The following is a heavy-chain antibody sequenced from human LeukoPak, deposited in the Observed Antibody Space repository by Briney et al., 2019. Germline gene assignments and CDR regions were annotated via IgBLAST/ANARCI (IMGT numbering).Heavy chain of an antibody. D-gene: IGHD3-16*01. CDR3: AKDVFGWFDP. Sequence: LTGGSLRLSCAASGFTVSSKYMSWVRQAPGKGLEWVSVIYSGGSTYYADSVKGRFTISRDNSKNTLYLQMNSLKAEDTAVYYCAKDVFGWFDPWGQGTLVTVSS. J-gene: IGHJ5*02. CDR2: IYSGGST. CDR1: GFTVSSKY. V-gene: IGHV3-53*01.